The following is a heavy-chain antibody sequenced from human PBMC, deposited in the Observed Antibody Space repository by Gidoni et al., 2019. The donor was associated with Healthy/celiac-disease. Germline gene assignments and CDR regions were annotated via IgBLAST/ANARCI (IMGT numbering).Heavy chain of an antibody. CDR3: ARDQAYYDSSGYYPY. CDR1: GFTFRSYG. D-gene: IGHD3-22*01. V-gene: IGHV3-33*01. CDR2: IWYDGSNK. J-gene: IGHJ4*02. Sequence: QVQLVESGRGVVQPGRSLRLSCAASGFTFRSYGMHWVRQAPGKGLEWVAVIWYDGSNKYYADSVKGRFTISRDNSKNTLYLQMNSLRAEDTAVYYCARDQAYYDSSGYYPYWGQGTLVTVS.